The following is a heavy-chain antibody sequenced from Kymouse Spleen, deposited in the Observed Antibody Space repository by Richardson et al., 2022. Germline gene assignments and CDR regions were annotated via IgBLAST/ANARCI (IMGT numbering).Heavy chain of an antibody. D-gene: IGHD3-10*01. CDR1: GFTFSSYD. CDR2: IGTAGDT. V-gene: IGHV3-13*01. J-gene: IGHJ6*02. CDR3: AREKTMVRGVNYYYYGMDV. Sequence: EVQLVESGGGLVQPGGSLRLSCAASGFTFSSYDMHWVRQATGKGLEWVSAIGTAGDTYYPGSVKGRFTISRENAKNSLYLQMNSLRAGDTAVYYCAREKTMVRGVNYYYYGMDVWGQGTTVTVSS.